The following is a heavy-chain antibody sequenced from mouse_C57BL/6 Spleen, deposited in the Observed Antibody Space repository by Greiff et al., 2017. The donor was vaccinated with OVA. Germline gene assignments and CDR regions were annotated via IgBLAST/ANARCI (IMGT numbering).Heavy chain of an antibody. CDR2: IDPSDSYT. CDR3: ASRGYDGDVY. Sequence: VQLQQPGAELVKPGASVKLSCKASGYTFTSYWMQWVKQRPGQGLEWIGEIDPSDSYTNYHQKFKGKATVTVDTSSSTAYMPLSSLTSEDSAVYYCASRGYDGDVYWGQGTLVTVSA. V-gene: IGHV1-50*01. CDR1: GYTFTSYW. D-gene: IGHD2-2*01. J-gene: IGHJ3*01.